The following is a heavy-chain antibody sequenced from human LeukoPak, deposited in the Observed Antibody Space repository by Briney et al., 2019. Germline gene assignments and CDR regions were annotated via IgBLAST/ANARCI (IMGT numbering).Heavy chain of an antibody. D-gene: IGHD3-16*01. Sequence: GRSLRLSCAASGFTFSSYGMHWVRQAPGKGLEWVAVIWYDGSNKYYADSVKGRFTISRDNSKNTLYLQMNSLRAEDTAVYYCARDHYDYIWGSLAGGDYYFDYWGQGTLVTVSS. J-gene: IGHJ4*02. CDR1: GFTFSSYG. V-gene: IGHV3-33*01. CDR3: ARDHYDYIWGSLAGGDYYFDY. CDR2: IWYDGSNK.